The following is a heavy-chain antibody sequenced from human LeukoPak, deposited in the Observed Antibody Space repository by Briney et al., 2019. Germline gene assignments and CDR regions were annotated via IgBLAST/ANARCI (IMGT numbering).Heavy chain of an antibody. CDR3: ARDGGSYSDWFVP. V-gene: IGHV1-18*01. J-gene: IGHJ5*02. CDR1: GGTFSSYA. Sequence: GASVKVSCKASGGTFSSYAISWVRQAPGQGLEWMGRISVYNANTKYAQKLQGRVTMTRDTSTSTAYMELRSLRSHDTAVYYCARDGGSYSDWFVPWGQGTLVIVSS. CDR2: ISVYNANT. D-gene: IGHD1-26*01.